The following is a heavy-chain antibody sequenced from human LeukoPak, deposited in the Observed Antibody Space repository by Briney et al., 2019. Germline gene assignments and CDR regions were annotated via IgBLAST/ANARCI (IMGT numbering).Heavy chain of an antibody. CDR3: ARGVRTIDY. J-gene: IGHJ4*02. CDR2: ISYDGSNK. V-gene: IGHV3-30*03. CDR1: GFTFSSYG. Sequence: GRSLRLSCAASGFTFSSYGMHWVRQAPGKGLEWVAVISYDGSNKYYADSVKGRFTISRDNSKNTLYLQMNSLRAEDTAMYYCARGVRTIDYWGQGTLVTVSS. D-gene: IGHD1-14*01.